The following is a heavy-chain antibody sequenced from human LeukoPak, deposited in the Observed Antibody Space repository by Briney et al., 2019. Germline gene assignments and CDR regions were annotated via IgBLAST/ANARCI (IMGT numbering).Heavy chain of an antibody. CDR3: ARDISPYYDSSPVVAY. Sequence: GASVKVSCTTSGYTFTNYGISWVRQAPGQGLAWMGWISAYNGNTNYAQNLQGRVTLTTDTSTTTAYLDLTSLRSDDTAIYYCARDISPYYDSSPVVAYWGQGTLVTVSS. J-gene: IGHJ4*02. D-gene: IGHD3-22*01. CDR1: GYTFTNYG. V-gene: IGHV1-18*01. CDR2: ISAYNGNT.